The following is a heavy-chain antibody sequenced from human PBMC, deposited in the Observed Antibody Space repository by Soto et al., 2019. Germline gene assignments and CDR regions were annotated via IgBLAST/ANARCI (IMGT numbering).Heavy chain of an antibody. J-gene: IGHJ6*03. CDR3: ARHTNWNDRKYYYYYYYMDV. D-gene: IGHD1-1*01. V-gene: IGHV5-51*01. CDR2: IYPGDSDT. CDR1: GYSFTSYW. Sequence: GESLKISCKGSGYSFTSYWIGWVRQMPGKGLEWMGIIYPGDSDTRYSPSFQGQVTISADKSISTAYLQWSSLKASDTAMYYCARHTNWNDRKYYYYYYYMDVWGKGTTVTVSS.